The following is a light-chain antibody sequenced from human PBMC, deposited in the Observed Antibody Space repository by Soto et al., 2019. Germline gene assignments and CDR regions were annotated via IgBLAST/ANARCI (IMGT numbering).Light chain of an antibody. V-gene: IGLV1-40*01. CDR1: SSNIGAGYD. Sequence: QSVLTQPPSVSGAPGQRVTISCSGSSSNIGAGYDVHWYQQLPGTAPKLLMFGNKNRPSGVSDRFSGSRSDTSASLAITGLQAEDEADYYCQSYDVRLSAVVFGGGTKLTVL. CDR3: QSYDVRLSAVV. CDR2: GNK. J-gene: IGLJ2*01.